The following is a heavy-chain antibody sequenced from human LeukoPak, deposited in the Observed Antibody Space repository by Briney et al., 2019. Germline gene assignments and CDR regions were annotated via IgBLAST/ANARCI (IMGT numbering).Heavy chain of an antibody. Sequence: SQTLSLTCDISGDSVSTNTGAWNWIRQSPSRGLEWLGRTYYRSKWYYDYAVSVSSRITISPDTSKNQLSLQVNSVTPDDTAVYYCARDPNFTGWFGFDYWGQGILDTVSS. D-gene: IGHD3-10*01. CDR3: ARDPNFTGWFGFDY. J-gene: IGHJ4*02. CDR1: GDSVSTNTGA. CDR2: TYYRSKWYY. V-gene: IGHV6-1*01.